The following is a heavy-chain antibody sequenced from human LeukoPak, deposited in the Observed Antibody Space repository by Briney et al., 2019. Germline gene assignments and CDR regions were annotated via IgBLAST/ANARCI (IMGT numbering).Heavy chain of an antibody. V-gene: IGHV3-48*03. CDR3: ARDGENWNDPSGVDY. CDR1: GFTFSSYE. J-gene: IGHJ4*02. Sequence: QSGGSLRLSCAASGFTFSSYEMNWVRQAPGKGREWGSYISSSGSTTYYADSVKGRFTIYRANDKNSLYPQMNRLRAEDTAVDYGARDGENWNDPSGVDYWGQGTLVTVSS. D-gene: IGHD1-1*01. CDR2: ISSSGSTT.